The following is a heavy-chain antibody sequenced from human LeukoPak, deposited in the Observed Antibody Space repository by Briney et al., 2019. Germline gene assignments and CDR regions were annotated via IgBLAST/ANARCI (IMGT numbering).Heavy chain of an antibody. CDR3: AKSPSGRSRISRFDY. CDR1: GFTFSSYD. V-gene: IGHV3-23*01. J-gene: IGHJ4*02. Sequence: GGSLGLSCAASGFTFSSYDMSWVRQVPGKGLEWVSAIIPSGGSTYYADSVKGRFTISRDNSKNTLSLQMNSLRAEDTAVYYCAKSPSGRSRISRFDYWGQGILVTVSS. D-gene: IGHD1-26*01. CDR2: IIPSGGST.